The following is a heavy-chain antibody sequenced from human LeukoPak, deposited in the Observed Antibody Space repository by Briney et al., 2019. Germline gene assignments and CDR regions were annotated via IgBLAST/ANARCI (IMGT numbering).Heavy chain of an antibody. CDR1: GFTFSSYT. CDR2: ISYDGNNE. V-gene: IGHV3-30-3*01. D-gene: IGHD6-13*01. CDR3: ANLVNIAAAGIGNNY. Sequence: GGSLRLSCAASGFTFSSYTIHWVRQAPGKGLEWVAVISYDGNNEYYADSVKGRFTISRDNSKNTLYLQMNSLRAEDTAVYYCANLVNIAAAGIGNNYWGQGTLVTVSS. J-gene: IGHJ4*02.